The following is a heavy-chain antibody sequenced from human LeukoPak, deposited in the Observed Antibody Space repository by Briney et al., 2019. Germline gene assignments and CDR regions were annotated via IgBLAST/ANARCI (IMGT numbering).Heavy chain of an antibody. CDR1: GFTFDDYA. V-gene: IGHV3-43*02. CDR2: ISGDGGST. CDR3: AKVPALIGLRTIPSDYYHYGMDV. Sequence: GGSLRLSCAASGFTFDDYAMHWDRQAPGKGLEWVSLISGDGGSTYYADSVKGRFTISRDNSKNSLYLQMNSLRTEDTALYYCAKVPALIGLRTIPSDYYHYGMDVWGQGTTVTVSS. J-gene: IGHJ6*02. D-gene: IGHD5/OR15-5a*01.